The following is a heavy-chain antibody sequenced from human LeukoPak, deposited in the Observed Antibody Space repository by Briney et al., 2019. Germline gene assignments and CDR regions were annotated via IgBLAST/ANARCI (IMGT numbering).Heavy chain of an antibody. J-gene: IGHJ3*02. V-gene: IGHV1-24*01. Sequence: GASVKVSCKVSGYTLTELSMHWLRQAPGKGLEWMGGFDPEDGETIYAQKFQGRVTMTEDTSTDTAYMELSSLRSEDTAVYYCATDPPYSGSSAAFDIWGQGTMVTVSS. CDR1: GYTLTELS. D-gene: IGHD1-26*01. CDR2: FDPEDGET. CDR3: ATDPPYSGSSAAFDI.